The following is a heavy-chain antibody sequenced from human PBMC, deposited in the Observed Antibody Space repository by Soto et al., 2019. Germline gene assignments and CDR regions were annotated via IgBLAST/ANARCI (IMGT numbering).Heavy chain of an antibody. Sequence: EVQLLESGGGLVQPGESLRLSCAASGFTFSDYFMNWVRQAPGKGLEWVSGINKDGGTTQNADFVRGRFTISRVNSRNTLYLQMNSVRAEDTALYYCAKDLHWYGMDVWGQGTTVTVS. D-gene: IGHD1-20*01. CDR2: INKDGGTT. CDR3: AKDLHWYGMDV. CDR1: GFTFSDYF. V-gene: IGHV3-23*01. J-gene: IGHJ6*02.